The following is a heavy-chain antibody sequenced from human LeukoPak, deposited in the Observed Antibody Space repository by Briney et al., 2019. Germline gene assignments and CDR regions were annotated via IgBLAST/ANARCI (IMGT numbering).Heavy chain of an antibody. CDR1: GFTFSSYW. J-gene: IGHJ5*02. CDR2: IKCDGSNT. V-gene: IGHV3-74*01. CDR3: ARFGYS. Sequence: GGSLRLSCAASGFTFSSYWMHWVRQAPGKGLGWVSRIKCDGSNTNYADSVKGRFTISRDNAKNTLYLQMNRLRTEDTAVYYCARFGYSWGQGTLVTVSS. D-gene: IGHD2-2*03.